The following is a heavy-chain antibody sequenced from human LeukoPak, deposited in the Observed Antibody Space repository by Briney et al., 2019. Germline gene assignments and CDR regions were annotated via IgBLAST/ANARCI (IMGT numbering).Heavy chain of an antibody. D-gene: IGHD5-18*01. CDR1: GGSISSSSYC. Sequence: SQTLSLTCTVSGGSISSSSYCWGWIRQPPGKGLEWIGSIYYSGSTYYNPSLKSRVTISVDTSKNQFSLKLSSVTAADTAVYYCARGRYSGYSYGYVQYFDYWGQGTLVTVSS. V-gene: IGHV4-39*01. J-gene: IGHJ4*02. CDR2: IYYSGST. CDR3: ARGRYSGYSYGYVQYFDY.